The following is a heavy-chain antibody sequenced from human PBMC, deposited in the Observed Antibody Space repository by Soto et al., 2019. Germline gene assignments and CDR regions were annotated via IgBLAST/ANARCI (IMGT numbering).Heavy chain of an antibody. CDR2: ISWDGGRT. CDR3: ARDQYYYDSSGPSY. Sequence: GGSLRLSCAASGFTFDDYAMHWVRQAPGKGLEWVSLISWDGGRTYYADSVRGRFIVSRDSSKNSLYLQMSSLRVEDTAVYYCARDQYYYDSSGPSYWGQGTLVTVSS. D-gene: IGHD3-22*01. V-gene: IGHV3-43D*03. J-gene: IGHJ4*02. CDR1: GFTFDDYA.